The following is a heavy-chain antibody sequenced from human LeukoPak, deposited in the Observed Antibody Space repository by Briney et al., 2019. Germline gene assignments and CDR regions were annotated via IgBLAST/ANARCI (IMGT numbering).Heavy chain of an antibody. CDR3: ARGFRGAAAGTIDP. D-gene: IGHD6-13*01. CDR2: INPHSGDT. V-gene: IGHV1-8*03. J-gene: IGHJ5*02. CDR1: GYTFNNYD. Sequence: ASVTVSCKASGYTFNNYDIHWVRQATGQGLEWMGWINPHSGDTGYAQKFRGRLTITRDTSITTAYMELSSLRSDDTAVYYCARGFRGAAAGTIDPWGQGTLVTVSS.